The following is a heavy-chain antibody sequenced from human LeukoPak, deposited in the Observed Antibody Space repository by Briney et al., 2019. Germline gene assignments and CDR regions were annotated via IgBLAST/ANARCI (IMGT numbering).Heavy chain of an antibody. Sequence: SETLSLTCTVSGGSISSYYWSWIRQPPGKGLEWLGYIYYSGSTNYNPSLKSRATISVDTSKNQFSLKLSSVTAADTAVYYCARGLAEYDAFDIWGQGTMVTVSS. CDR1: GGSISSYY. CDR2: IYYSGST. D-gene: IGHD3-3*02. CDR3: ARGLAEYDAFDI. V-gene: IGHV4-59*01. J-gene: IGHJ3*02.